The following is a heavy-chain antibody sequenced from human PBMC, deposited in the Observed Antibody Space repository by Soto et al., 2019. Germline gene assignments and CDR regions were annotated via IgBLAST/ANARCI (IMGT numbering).Heavy chain of an antibody. CDR2: IYPGDSDT. CDR1: GYSFTSYF. D-gene: IGHD3-3*01. J-gene: IGHJ5*02. V-gene: IGHV5-51*01. CDR3: ARAGVVIPDWFDP. Sequence: GESLKISWEGAGYSFTSYFIVLVRQMPGKGLEWMGIIYPGDSDTRYSPSFQGQVTISADKSISTAYLQWSSLKASDTAMYYCARAGVVIPDWFDPWGQGTLVTVSS.